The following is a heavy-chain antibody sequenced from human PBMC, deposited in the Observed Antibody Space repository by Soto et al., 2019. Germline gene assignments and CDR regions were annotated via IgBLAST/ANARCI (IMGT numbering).Heavy chain of an antibody. V-gene: IGHV3-64*01. CDR1: GFTLSCYA. J-gene: IGHJ6*03. CDR2: ISSNGVGT. CDR3: ARRARPDFYYMDV. Sequence: TGGSLRLSCAASGFTLSCYAMDWVRQAPGKGLEYVSGISSNGVGTYYANSVQGRFTISRDNSKNTVYLQMGSLRPEDMAVYYCARRARPDFYYMDVWGKGTTVTVSS. D-gene: IGHD6-6*01.